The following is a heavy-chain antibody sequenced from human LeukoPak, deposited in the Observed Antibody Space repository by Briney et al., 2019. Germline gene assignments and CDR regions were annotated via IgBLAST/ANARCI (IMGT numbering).Heavy chain of an antibody. D-gene: IGHD3-10*01. V-gene: IGHV4-59*12. CDR2: ISYTGTT. CDR3: ARGTYVLLWFGELFP. CDR1: GASIRNKF. J-gene: IGHJ5*02. Sequence: SETLSLTCDVSGASIRNKFWSWLRHPPGKALEWIGYISYTGTTNYNPSLQSRVTISVDTSKNQLSLKLTSMTAADTAVYYCARGTYVLLWFGELFPWGQGTLVTVSS.